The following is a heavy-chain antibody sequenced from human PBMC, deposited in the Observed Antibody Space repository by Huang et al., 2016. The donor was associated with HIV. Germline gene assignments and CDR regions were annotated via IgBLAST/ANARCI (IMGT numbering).Heavy chain of an antibody. D-gene: IGHD2-8*02. J-gene: IGHJ3*02. CDR2: INNDGSIT. Sequence: EVQLVESGGGLVQPGGSLRLSCAASGFTFRGYWMHWVGQAPGKGLVWLSRINNDGSITTYADSVKGRITISRDNARNTMYLQMTTLSAGDTAVYYCARHRSSGGVEEAFDIWGPGTLVTVAS. CDR3: ARHRSSGGVEEAFDI. CDR1: GFTFRGYW. V-gene: IGHV3-74*03.